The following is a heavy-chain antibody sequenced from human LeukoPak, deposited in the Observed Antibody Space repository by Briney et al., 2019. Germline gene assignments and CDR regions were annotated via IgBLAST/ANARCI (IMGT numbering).Heavy chain of an antibody. J-gene: IGHJ4*02. CDR3: ARVRPWYGYAWDY. D-gene: IGHD5-18*01. CDR2: INHSGST. V-gene: IGHV4-34*01. Sequence: PSETLSLTCAVYGGSFSGYYWSWIRQPPGKGLEWIGEINHSGSTNYNPSLKSRVTISVDTSKNQFSLKLSSVTAADTAVYYCARVRPWYGYAWDYWGQGTLVTVSS. CDR1: GGSFSGYY.